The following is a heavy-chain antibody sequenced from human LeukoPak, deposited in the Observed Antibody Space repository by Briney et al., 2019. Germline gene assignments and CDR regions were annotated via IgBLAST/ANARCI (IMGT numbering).Heavy chain of an antibody. CDR2: ISWNSGGT. D-gene: IGHD3-22*01. CDR1: GFTFDDYA. J-gene: IGHJ4*02. CDR3: AKSDSSVYYYGLDY. V-gene: IGHV3-9*03. Sequence: GGSLRLSCAASGFTFDDYAMHWVRQPPGKGLEWVPGISWNSGGTGYADSVKGRFTISRDNAKNSLYLQMNSLRAEDMALYYCAKSDSSVYYYGLDYWGQGTLVTVSS.